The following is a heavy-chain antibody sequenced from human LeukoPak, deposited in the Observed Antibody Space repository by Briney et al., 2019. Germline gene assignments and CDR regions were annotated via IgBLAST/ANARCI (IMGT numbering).Heavy chain of an antibody. CDR3: AIRTGTYPYYFDD. J-gene: IGHJ4*02. V-gene: IGHV1-2*02. D-gene: IGHD1-26*01. Sequence: GPSVTVSRKMSRYTFTKDYVHWVGQAPGQGVEWMGYIVPDSGGSDYDQKFQGRVTMTRDKSLSTVYMELSSLRSDDTAVYYCAIRTGTYPYYFDDWGQGTLVTVSS. CDR1: RYTFTKDY. CDR2: IVPDSGGS.